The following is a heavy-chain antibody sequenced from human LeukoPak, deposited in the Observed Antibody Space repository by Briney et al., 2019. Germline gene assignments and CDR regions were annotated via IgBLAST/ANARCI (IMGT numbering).Heavy chain of an antibody. D-gene: IGHD2-21*02. CDR3: ARDFAAYCGGDCRAYYMDV. Sequence: GGSLRLSCAAPGFTFSDYYMSWIRQAPGKGLEWVSYISSSGSTIYYADSVKGRFTISRDNAKNSLYLQMNSLRAEDTAVYYCARDFAAYCGGDCRAYYMDVWGKGTTVTVSS. J-gene: IGHJ6*03. V-gene: IGHV3-11*01. CDR1: GFTFSDYY. CDR2: ISSSGSTI.